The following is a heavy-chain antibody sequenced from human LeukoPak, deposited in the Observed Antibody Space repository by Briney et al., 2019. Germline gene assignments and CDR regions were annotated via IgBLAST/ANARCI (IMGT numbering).Heavy chain of an antibody. J-gene: IGHJ3*02. CDR1: GGSISGYF. CDR3: ARTGGYGGNSPRAFDI. V-gene: IGHV4-59*01. D-gene: IGHD4-23*01. Sequence: SEPLSLTCTVSGGSISGYFWSWVRQPPGKGVEWIAYILYSGSTNYNPSLKSRVTISVDTSKNQFSLMLTSVTAADTAVYYCARTGGYGGNSPRAFDIWGQGTMVTVSS. CDR2: ILYSGST.